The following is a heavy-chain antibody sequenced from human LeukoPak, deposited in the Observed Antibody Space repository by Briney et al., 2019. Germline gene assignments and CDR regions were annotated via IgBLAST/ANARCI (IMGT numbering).Heavy chain of an antibody. V-gene: IGHV1-46*01. CDR1: GYTFAIYY. CDR3: ARAKTLFDY. CDR2: INPSGGST. Sequence: ASVTVSCKASGYTFAIYYIHWVRQAPGQGLEWMGIINPSGGSTSYAQKFQGRVTMTRDTSTGTVYMELSSLRSEDTAVYYCARAKTLFDYWGQGTLVTVSS. J-gene: IGHJ4*02. D-gene: IGHD2/OR15-2a*01.